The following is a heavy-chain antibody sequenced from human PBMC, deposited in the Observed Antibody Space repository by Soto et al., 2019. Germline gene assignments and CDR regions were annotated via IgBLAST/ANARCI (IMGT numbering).Heavy chain of an antibody. D-gene: IGHD3-10*01. CDR2: IIPIFGTA. CDR1: GGTFSSYA. CDR3: ARDAWHGSGSYYPSYWYFDL. V-gene: IGHV1-69*12. Sequence: QVQLVQSGAEVKKPGSSVKVSCKASGGTFSSYAISWVRQAPGQGLEWMGGIIPIFGTANYAQKFQGRVTITADESTSTAYMELSSLRSEDTAVYYCARDAWHGSGSYYPSYWYFDLWGRGTLVTVSS. J-gene: IGHJ2*01.